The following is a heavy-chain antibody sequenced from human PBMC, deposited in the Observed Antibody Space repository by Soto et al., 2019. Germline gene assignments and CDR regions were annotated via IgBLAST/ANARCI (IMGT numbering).Heavy chain of an antibody. Sequence: SQTLSLTCAISGDSVSSNSSAWNCISQSPSRGLEWLGRTYYRSKWYNDYAVSVKSRITINPDTSKNQFSLQLNSVTPEDTAVYYCAKGSGVITIFGVAPDYYYYGMDVWGQGTTVTVSS. CDR1: GDSVSSNSSA. V-gene: IGHV6-1*01. CDR2: TYYRSKWYN. D-gene: IGHD3-3*01. J-gene: IGHJ6*02. CDR3: AKGSGVITIFGVAPDYYYYGMDV.